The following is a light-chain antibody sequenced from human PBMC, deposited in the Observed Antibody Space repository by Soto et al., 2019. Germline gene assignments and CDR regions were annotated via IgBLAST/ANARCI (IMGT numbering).Light chain of an antibody. J-gene: IGKJ5*01. CDR1: QSVSSS. V-gene: IGKV3-15*01. CDR2: GAS. Sequence: EIVMTQSPATLSVSPGERAPLSCRASQSVSSSLAWYQQKPGQAPRLLIYGASTRATGVPARFSGSGSGTEFTLTINSLQSEDSAVYYCQQHNQWPITFGQGTRLEIK. CDR3: QQHNQWPIT.